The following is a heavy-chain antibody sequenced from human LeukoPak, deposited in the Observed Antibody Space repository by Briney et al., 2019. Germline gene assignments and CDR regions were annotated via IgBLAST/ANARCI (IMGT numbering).Heavy chain of an antibody. CDR3: AREYYYDSSGHFDY. CDR2: INPNSGGT. D-gene: IGHD3-22*01. Sequence: ASVKVSCKASGGTFSRYAISWVRQAPGQGLEWMGWINPNSGGTNYAQKFQGWVTMTRDTTISTAYMELSRLRSDDTAVYYCAREYYYDSSGHFDYWGQGTLVTVSS. CDR1: GGTFSRYA. J-gene: IGHJ4*02. V-gene: IGHV1-2*04.